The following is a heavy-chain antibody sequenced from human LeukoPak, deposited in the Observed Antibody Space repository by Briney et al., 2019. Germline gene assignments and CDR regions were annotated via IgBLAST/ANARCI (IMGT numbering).Heavy chain of an antibody. CDR3: ARGAYSSSWYGGGDYYFDY. CDR2: IYYSGST. V-gene: IGHV4-59*01. D-gene: IGHD6-13*01. Sequence: SETLSLTCTASGGSISSYYWSWIRQPPGKGLEWIGYIYYSGSTNYNPSLKSRVTISVDTSKNQFSLKLSSVTAADPAVYYCARGAYSSSWYGGGDYYFDYWGQGTLVTVSS. CDR1: GGSISSYY. J-gene: IGHJ4*02.